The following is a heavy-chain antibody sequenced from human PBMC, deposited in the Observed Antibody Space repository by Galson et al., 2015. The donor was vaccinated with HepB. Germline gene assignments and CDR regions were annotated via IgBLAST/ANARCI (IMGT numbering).Heavy chain of an antibody. CDR2: IDPNSGGT. CDR1: GYTFTDFY. D-gene: IGHD2-2*02. Sequence: SVKVSCKASGYTFTDFYMHWVRQAPGQGLEWMGRIDPNSGGTNFARKFQGRVTMTRDTSISTAYMDLTRLTSDDTAVYYCARDQPGYTRAWSRGGGDYWGQGTLVTVSS. V-gene: IGHV1-2*06. CDR3: ARDQPGYTRAWSRGGGDY. J-gene: IGHJ4*02.